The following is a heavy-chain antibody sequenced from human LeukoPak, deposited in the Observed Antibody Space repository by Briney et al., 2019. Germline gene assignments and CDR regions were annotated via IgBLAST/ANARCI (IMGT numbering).Heavy chain of an antibody. CDR1: GGSFSGYY. D-gene: IGHD6-6*01. CDR2: INHSGST. CDR3: ASYPAKYSSSSDNFD. J-gene: IGHJ4*02. Sequence: SETLSLTCAVYGGSFSGYYWSWIRQPPGKGLEWIGEINHSGSTNYNPSLKSRATISVDTSKNQFSLKLSSVTAADTAVYYCASYPAKYSSSSDNFDWGQGTLVTVSS. V-gene: IGHV4-34*01.